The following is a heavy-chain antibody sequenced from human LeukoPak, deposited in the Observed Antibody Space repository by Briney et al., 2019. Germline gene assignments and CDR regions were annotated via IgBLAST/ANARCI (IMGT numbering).Heavy chain of an antibody. D-gene: IGHD3-22*01. CDR2: IIPIFGTA. CDR3: ARDTDSSGYYYDY. CDR1: GGTFSSYA. Sequence: SVKVSCKASGGTFSSYAITWVRQAPGQGLEWMGGIIPIFGTANYAQKFQGRVTISADKSTSTAYMELSSLRSEDTAMYYCARDTDSSGYYYDYWGQGTLVTVSS. J-gene: IGHJ4*02. V-gene: IGHV1-69*06.